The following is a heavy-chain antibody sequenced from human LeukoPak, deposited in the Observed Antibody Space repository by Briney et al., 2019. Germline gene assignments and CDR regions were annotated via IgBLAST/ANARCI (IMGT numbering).Heavy chain of an antibody. CDR1: GGSISSYY. CDR3: ARGGRITMVRGVIRSGYYFDY. CDR2: IYYSGST. V-gene: IGHV4-59*01. D-gene: IGHD3-10*01. Sequence: PSETLSLTCPVSGGSISSYYWSWIRQPPGKGLEWIGYIYYSGSTNYNPSLKSRVTISVDTSKNQSSLKLSSVTAADTAVYYCARGGRITMVRGVIRSGYYFDYWGQGTLVTVSS. J-gene: IGHJ4*02.